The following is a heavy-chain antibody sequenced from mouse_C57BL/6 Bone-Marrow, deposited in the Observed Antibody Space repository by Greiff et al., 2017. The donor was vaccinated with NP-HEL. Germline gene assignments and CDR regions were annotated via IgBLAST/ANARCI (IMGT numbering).Heavy chain of an antibody. CDR1: GFSFNTYA. D-gene: IGHD1-1*01. CDR2: IRSKSNNYAT. CDR3: SGSSYEAMDY. Sequence: EVQLVESGGGLVQPKGSLKLSCAASGFSFNTYAMNWVRQAPGKGLEWVARIRSKSNNYATYYADSVKDRFTISRDDSESMLYLQMNNLKTEDTAMYYCSGSSYEAMDYWGQGTSVTVSS. V-gene: IGHV10-1*01. J-gene: IGHJ4*01.